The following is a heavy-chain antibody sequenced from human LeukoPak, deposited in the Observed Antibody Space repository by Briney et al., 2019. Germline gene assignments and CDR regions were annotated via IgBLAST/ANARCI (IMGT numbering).Heavy chain of an antibody. J-gene: IGHJ6*02. CDR3: ARHYSYGYYYYYYGMDV. V-gene: IGHV4-34*01. CDR2: INHSGST. CDR1: GGSFSGYY. D-gene: IGHD5-18*01. Sequence: SETLSLTCAVYGGSFSGYYWSWIRQPPGKGLEWIGEINHSGSTNYNPSLKSRVTISVDTSKNQISLKLSSVTAADTAVYYCARHYSYGYYYYYYGMDVWGQGTTVTVSS.